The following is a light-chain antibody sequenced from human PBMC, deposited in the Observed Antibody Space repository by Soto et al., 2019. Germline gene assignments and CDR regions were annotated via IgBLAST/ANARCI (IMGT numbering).Light chain of an antibody. V-gene: IGLV2-8*01. Sequence: QSALTQPPSASGSPGQSVTISCTGTSTDIGGYNYVSWYQQQPGKAPTLLIYEVYKRPSGVPDRFSGSKSGNTASLTVSGLQGDDEADYYCTSFVRSKDPCVVFGGGTKLTVL. CDR2: EVY. CDR1: STDIGGYNY. CDR3: TSFVRSKDPCVV. J-gene: IGLJ2*01.